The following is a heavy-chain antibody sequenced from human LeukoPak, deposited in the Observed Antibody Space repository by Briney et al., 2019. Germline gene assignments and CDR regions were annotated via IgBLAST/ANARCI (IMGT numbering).Heavy chain of an antibody. D-gene: IGHD2-21*02. CDR1: GGSISSSNW. CDR3: AREASYCGGDCFYPFDI. V-gene: IGHV4-4*02. CDR2: IYHSGST. Sequence: PSGTLSLTCAVSGGSISSSNWWSWVRQPPGKGLEWIGEIYHSGSTYYNPSLKSRGTISVDRSKNQFSLKLNSMTAADTAVYYCAREASYCGGDCFYPFDIWGQGTMVTVSS. J-gene: IGHJ3*02.